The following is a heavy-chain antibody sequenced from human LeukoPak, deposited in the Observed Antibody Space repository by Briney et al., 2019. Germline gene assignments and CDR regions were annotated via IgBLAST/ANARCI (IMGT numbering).Heavy chain of an antibody. CDR2: LIPIFGTA. D-gene: IGHD6-13*01. CDR1: GGTFSSYA. CDR3: ASADDGYSSSWYPPYFDY. J-gene: IGHJ4*02. Sequence: SVKVSCKASGGTFSSYAISWVRQAPGQGLEWMGGLIPIFGTANYAQKFQGRVTITTDESTSTAYMELSSLRSEDTAVYYCASADDGYSSSWYPPYFDYWGQGTLVTVSS. V-gene: IGHV1-69*05.